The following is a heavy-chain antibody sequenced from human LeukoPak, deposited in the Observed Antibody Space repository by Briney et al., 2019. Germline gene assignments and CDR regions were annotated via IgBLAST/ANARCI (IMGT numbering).Heavy chain of an antibody. Sequence: GASVKVSCKASGYTFTSYYMHWVRQAPGQGLEWMGIINPSGGSTSYAQKFQDRVTMTRDMSTSTVYMELSSLRSEDTAVYYCARDQGYYDSSGHIQYYFDYWGQGTLVTVSS. CDR3: ARDQGYYDSSGHIQYYFDY. CDR1: GYTFTSYY. J-gene: IGHJ4*02. V-gene: IGHV1-46*01. CDR2: INPSGGST. D-gene: IGHD3-22*01.